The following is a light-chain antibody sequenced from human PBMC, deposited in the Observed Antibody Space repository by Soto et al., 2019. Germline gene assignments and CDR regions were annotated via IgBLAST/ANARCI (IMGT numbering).Light chain of an antibody. Sequence: DIQMTQSPSSLSASVGDRVTITCQASEDISNYLNWYQQKPGKAPKLLIYDAANLETGVPSRFRGSGSATDFIVTIRSLQPEDIATYYWQQYDNLPLTFGGGTEVEIK. CDR2: DAA. J-gene: IGKJ4*01. V-gene: IGKV1-33*01. CDR1: EDISNY. CDR3: QQYDNLPLT.